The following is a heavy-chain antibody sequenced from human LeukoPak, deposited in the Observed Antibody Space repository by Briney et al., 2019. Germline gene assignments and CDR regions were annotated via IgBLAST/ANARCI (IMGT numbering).Heavy chain of an antibody. CDR3: AKGGNNAPLDY. D-gene: IGHD1/OR15-1a*01. V-gene: IGHV3-23*01. CDR2: ISTSGSDT. J-gene: IGHJ4*02. CDR1: GFTFSNSA. Sequence: GGSLRLSCAASGFTFSNSAMTWVRRAPGKGLEWVSAISTSGSDTIYTDSVKDRFTISRDNSKNTLYLQMNSLRAEDTAVYYCAKGGNNAPLDYWGQGTLVTVSS.